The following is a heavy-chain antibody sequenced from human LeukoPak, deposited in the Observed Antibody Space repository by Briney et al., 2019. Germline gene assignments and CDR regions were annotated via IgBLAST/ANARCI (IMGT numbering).Heavy chain of an antibody. D-gene: IGHD3-3*01. J-gene: IGHJ1*01. CDR2: IIPIFGTA. CDR1: GGTFSSYA. Sequence: SVKVSCKASGGTFSSYAISWVRQAPGQGLEWMGGIIPIFGTANYAQKFQGRVTITTDESTSTAYMELSSLRSEDTAVYYCARDPLQTGVSSLPHYDFWSGGSVYFQHWGQGTLVTVSS. CDR3: ARDPLQTGVSSLPHYDFWSGGSVYFQH. V-gene: IGHV1-69*05.